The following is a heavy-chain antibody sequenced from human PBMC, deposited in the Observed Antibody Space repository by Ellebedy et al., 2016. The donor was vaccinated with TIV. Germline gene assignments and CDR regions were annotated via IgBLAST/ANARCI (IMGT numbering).Heavy chain of an antibody. J-gene: IGHJ6*03. CDR1: GGSISSYY. CDR3: ARGPTTGIRFLEWLPPLYYYMDV. D-gene: IGHD3-3*01. Sequence: GSLRLSXTVSGGSISSYYWSWIRQPAGKGLEWIGRIYTSGSTNYNPSLKSRVTMSVDTSKNQFSLKLSSVTAADTAVYYCARGPTTGIRFLEWLPPLYYYMDVWGKGTTVTVSS. V-gene: IGHV4-4*07. CDR2: IYTSGST.